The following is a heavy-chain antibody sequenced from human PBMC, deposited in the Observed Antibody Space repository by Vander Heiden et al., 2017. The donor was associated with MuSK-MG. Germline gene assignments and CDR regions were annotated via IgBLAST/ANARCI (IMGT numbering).Heavy chain of an antibody. J-gene: IGHJ3*02. CDR2: IKYGGST. CDR1: GGSIRSGGYY. Sequence: QVQLQVSGPRLVKPSQPLSLTCTVSGGSIRSGGYYWGWVRQRPGKGLEWIGYIKYGGSTYYSPSLKSRLAISADTSNNQFSLKLASVTAADTAMYYCARSYDDIFTGPQGIWGQGTMVTVSS. D-gene: IGHD3-9*01. CDR3: ARSYDDIFTGPQGI. V-gene: IGHV4-31*03.